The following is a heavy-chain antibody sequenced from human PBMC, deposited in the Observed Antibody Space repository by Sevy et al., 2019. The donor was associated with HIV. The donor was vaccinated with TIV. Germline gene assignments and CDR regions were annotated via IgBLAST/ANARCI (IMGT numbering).Heavy chain of an antibody. Sequence: GGSLRLSCAASGFTFSSYSMNWVRQAPGKGLEWVSSISSSSSYIYYADSVKGRLNISRDNAKNSLYLQMNSLRAEDTPVYYCARDSYSPLWFAELSYYYNYGMDVWGQGTTVTVSS. CDR1: GFTFSSYS. D-gene: IGHD3-10*01. J-gene: IGHJ6*02. V-gene: IGHV3-21*01. CDR3: ARDSYSPLWFAELSYYYNYGMDV. CDR2: ISSSSSYI.